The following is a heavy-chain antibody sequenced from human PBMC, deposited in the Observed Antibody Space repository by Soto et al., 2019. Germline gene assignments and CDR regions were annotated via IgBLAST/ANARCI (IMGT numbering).Heavy chain of an antibody. CDR1: GGSISSSDYY. CDR2: IYYSGST. CDR3: ARRGGYDDPLFDY. D-gene: IGHD5-12*01. Sequence: PSETLSLTCTVSGGSISSSDYYWGWIRQPPGKGLEWIGSIYYSGSTYYNPSLKSRVTISVDTSKNQFSLKLSSVTAADTAVYYCARRGGYDDPLFDYWGQGTLVTVSS. J-gene: IGHJ4*02. V-gene: IGHV4-39*01.